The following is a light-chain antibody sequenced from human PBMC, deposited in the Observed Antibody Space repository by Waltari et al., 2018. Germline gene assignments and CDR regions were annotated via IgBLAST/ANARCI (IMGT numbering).Light chain of an antibody. CDR3: LLYDGSDQV. J-gene: IGLJ3*02. Sequence: QTVVTQEPSLTVSPGGAVTLTCASSAGAVTSGNYPNWIQQKPGQVPRSLIHSTTNRNSWNPARFSGSLLGGKAALTLSGVQPEDEAEYYCLLYDGSDQVFGGGTKLTVL. CDR1: AGAVTSGNY. CDR2: STT. V-gene: IGLV7-43*01.